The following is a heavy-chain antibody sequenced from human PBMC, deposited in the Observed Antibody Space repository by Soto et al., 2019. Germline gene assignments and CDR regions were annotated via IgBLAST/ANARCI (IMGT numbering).Heavy chain of an antibody. CDR2: MNPNSGNT. D-gene: IGHD3-22*01. V-gene: IGHV1-8*01. CDR3: ARGAQPYYYDSSGYYPLGPYGMDV. Sequence: ASVKVSCKASGYTFTSYDINWVRQATGQGLEWMGWMNPNSGNTGYAQKFQGRVTMTRNTSISTAYMELSSLRSEDTAVYYCARGAQPYYYDSSGYYPLGPYGMDVWGQGTTVTVSS. J-gene: IGHJ6*02. CDR1: GYTFTSYD.